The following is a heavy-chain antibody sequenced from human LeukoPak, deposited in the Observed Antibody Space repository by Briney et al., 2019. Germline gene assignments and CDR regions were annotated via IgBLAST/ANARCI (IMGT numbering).Heavy chain of an antibody. D-gene: IGHD3-10*01. Sequence: PSETLSLTCTVSGGSISSSSYYWGWIRQPPGKGLEWIGSIYYSGSTYYNPSLKSRVTISVDTSKNQFSLKLSSVTAADTAVYYCARVSRVLLWFGELSIPQDWFDPWGQGTLVTVSS. CDR1: GGSISSSSYY. CDR2: IYYSGST. CDR3: ARVSRVLLWFGELSIPQDWFDP. V-gene: IGHV4-39*07. J-gene: IGHJ5*02.